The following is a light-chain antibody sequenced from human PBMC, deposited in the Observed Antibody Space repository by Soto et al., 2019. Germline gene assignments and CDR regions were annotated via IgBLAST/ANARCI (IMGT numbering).Light chain of an antibody. V-gene: IGKV1-5*03. Sequence: DIQMTQSPSTLSASLGDRVTITCRASQSIDSWLAWYQQKPGKAPTLLIYKASSLESGVPSRFSGSGSGTEFALTISSLQPDDLANYYCQQYNSYSTFGRGTKLEIK. CDR2: KAS. CDR3: QQYNSYST. CDR1: QSIDSW. J-gene: IGKJ2*01.